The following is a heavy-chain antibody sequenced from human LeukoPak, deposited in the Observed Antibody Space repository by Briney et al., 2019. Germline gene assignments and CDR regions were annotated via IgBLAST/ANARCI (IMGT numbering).Heavy chain of an antibody. CDR3: ARDQWLDY. D-gene: IGHD6-19*01. CDR1: GFTFSGYI. CDR2: IGTSGNTI. V-gene: IGHV3-48*01. Sequence: GGSPRLSCAASGFTFSGYIMNWVRQAPGKGLEWVSFIGTSGNTIYYADSVKGRFTVSRDNAKNSLYLQMNSLRAEDTAVYYCARDQWLDYWGQGPLVTVSS. J-gene: IGHJ4*02.